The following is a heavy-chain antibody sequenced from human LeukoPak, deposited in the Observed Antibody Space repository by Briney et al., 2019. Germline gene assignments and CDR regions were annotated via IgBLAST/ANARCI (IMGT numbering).Heavy chain of an antibody. CDR2: IRYDGSNK. V-gene: IGHV3-30*02. Sequence: GGSLRLSCATSGFTFSSYGMRWVRQAPGRGLEWVTFIRYDGSNKYDADSVKGRFTISRDNSKNTLYLQVNSLRPEDTALYYCARGGKKALAGTRSPQYFQHWGQGTQVTVSS. CDR3: ARGGKKALAGTRSPQYFQH. D-gene: IGHD6-19*01. J-gene: IGHJ1*01. CDR1: GFTFSSYG.